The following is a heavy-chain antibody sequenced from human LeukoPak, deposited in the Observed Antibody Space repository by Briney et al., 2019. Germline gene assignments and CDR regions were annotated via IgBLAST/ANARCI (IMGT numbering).Heavy chain of an antibody. D-gene: IGHD2-15*01. CDR2: ISAYNGNT. CDR3: ARILGYCSGGSCLLDY. J-gene: IGHJ4*02. CDR1: GYTFTSYG. Sequence: ASVKVSCKASGYTFTSYGISWVRQAPGQGLEWMGWISAYNGNTNYAQKPQGRVTMTTDTSTSTAYMELRSLRSDDTAVYYCARILGYCSGGSCLLDYWGQGTLVTVSS. V-gene: IGHV1-18*01.